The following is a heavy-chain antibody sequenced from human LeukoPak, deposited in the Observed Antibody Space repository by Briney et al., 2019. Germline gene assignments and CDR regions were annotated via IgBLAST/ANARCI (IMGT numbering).Heavy chain of an antibody. CDR1: GFNFSSYE. CDR2: ISRSGSTI. Sequence: GGSLRLSCAASGFNFSSYEMNWVRQAPGKGLEWVSYISRSGSTIYYADSVKGRFTISRDNAKNSLSLQMNSLRGEDTAVYYCARDKWELLERHNYFDYWGQGTLVTVSS. J-gene: IGHJ4*02. D-gene: IGHD1-26*01. CDR3: ARDKWELLERHNYFDY. V-gene: IGHV3-48*03.